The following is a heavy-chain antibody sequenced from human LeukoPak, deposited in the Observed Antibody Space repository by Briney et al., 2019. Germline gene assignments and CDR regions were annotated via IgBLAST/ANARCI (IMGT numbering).Heavy chain of an antibody. CDR3: ARAHPDYGGNADAFDI. J-gene: IGHJ3*02. D-gene: IGHD4-23*01. CDR2: IYYSGST. CDR1: GGSISSHY. V-gene: IGHV4-59*11. Sequence: SETLSLTCTVSGGSISSHYWSWIRQPPGKGLEWIGYIYYSGSTNYNPSLKSRVTISVDTSKNQFSLKLSSVTAADTAVYYCARAHPDYGGNADAFDIWGQGTMVTVSS.